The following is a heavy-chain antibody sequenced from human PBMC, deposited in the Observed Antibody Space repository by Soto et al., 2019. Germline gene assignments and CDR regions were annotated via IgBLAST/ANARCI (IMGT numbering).Heavy chain of an antibody. Sequence: EVQLVESGGGSVQPGGSLRLSCAASGFTFSSQSMNWVRQAPGKGLEWVSYISGSTSTIFYADSVMGRFTISRDNAKNSLYLKMNSLRDEDTAVYYCARGIPGNSWGQGTLVTVSS. CDR2: ISGSTSTI. D-gene: IGHD2-21*01. V-gene: IGHV3-48*02. CDR1: GFTFSSQS. CDR3: ARGIPGNS. J-gene: IGHJ4*02.